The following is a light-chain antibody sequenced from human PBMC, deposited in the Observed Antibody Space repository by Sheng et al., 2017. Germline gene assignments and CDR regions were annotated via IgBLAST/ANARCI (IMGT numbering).Light chain of an antibody. CDR3: SSYTSDSTVV. V-gene: IGLV2-14*03. J-gene: IGLJ3*02. CDR2: DVN. CDR1: SSDVGGYKY. Sequence: QSALTQPASISGSPGQSISISCTGTSSDVGGYKYVSWYQQHPDKAPRLLIYDVNSRPSGVSDRFSASKSGNTASLTISGLQAEDEADYYCSSYTSDSTVVFGGGTRLTLL.